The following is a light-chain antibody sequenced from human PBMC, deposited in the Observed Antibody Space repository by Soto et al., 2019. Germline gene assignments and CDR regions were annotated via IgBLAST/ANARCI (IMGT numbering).Light chain of an antibody. CDR1: QSVNLN. J-gene: IGKJ3*01. Sequence: EIMMTQSPGTLSVSPGEGATLSCTASQSVNLNLAWYQQKPSQPPRLLLYVASTRDTGIPARFRGSGSGTEFALTISSLRFEDSAVYYCHQYNSWPRGTLGPGTKVEIK. V-gene: IGKV3-15*01. CDR3: HQYNSWPRGT. CDR2: VAS.